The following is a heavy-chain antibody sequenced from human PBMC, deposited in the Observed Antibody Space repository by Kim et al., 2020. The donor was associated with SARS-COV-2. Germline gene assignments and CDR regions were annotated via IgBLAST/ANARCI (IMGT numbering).Heavy chain of an antibody. CDR3: ARASDRQGFDY. CDR2: IYYSGST. V-gene: IGHV4-59*01. Sequence: SETLSLTCTVSGGSISSYYWSWIRQPPGKGLEWIGYIYYSGSTNYNPSLKSRVTISVDTSKNQFSLKLSSVTAADTAVYYCARASDRQGFDYWGQGTRVT. CDR1: GGSISSYY. J-gene: IGHJ4*02.